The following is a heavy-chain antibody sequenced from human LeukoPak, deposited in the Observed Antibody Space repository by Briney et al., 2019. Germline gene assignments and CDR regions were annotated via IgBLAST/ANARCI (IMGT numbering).Heavy chain of an antibody. D-gene: IGHD2/OR15-2a*01. CDR3: ASFLRSDAFDI. V-gene: IGHV4-34*01. CDR2: INHSEST. Sequence: SETLSLTCAVYGGSFSGYYWSWIRQPPGKGLEWIGEINHSESTNYNPSLKSRVTISVDTSKNQFSLKLSSVTAADTAVYYCASFLRSDAFDIWGQGTMVTVSS. J-gene: IGHJ3*02. CDR1: GGSFSGYY.